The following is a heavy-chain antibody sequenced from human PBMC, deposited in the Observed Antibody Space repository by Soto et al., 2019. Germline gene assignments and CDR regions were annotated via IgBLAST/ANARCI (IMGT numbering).Heavy chain of an antibody. CDR1: GFTFSNAG. V-gene: IGHV3-15*07. Sequence: GGSLRLSCAASGFTFSNAGVNWVRQAPGKGLEWVGRIKSKTDGGTTDYAAPVKGRFTISRDDSKNTLYLQINSLKIEDTALYYCTTDPTGGWFDPWGQGTLVTVSS. D-gene: IGHD4-17*01. CDR3: TTDPTGGWFDP. CDR2: IKSKTDGGTT. J-gene: IGHJ5*02.